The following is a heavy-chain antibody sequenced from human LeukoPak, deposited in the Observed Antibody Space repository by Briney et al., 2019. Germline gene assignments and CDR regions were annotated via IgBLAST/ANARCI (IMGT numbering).Heavy chain of an antibody. CDR1: GFSFSSNG. CDR2: ISGRGDDT. Sequence: GGSLRLSCVASGFSFSSNGMTWVRQAPGKGLEWVSTISGRGDDTYYADSVKGRFTISRDNSKNTLYLQMNSLRAEDTAVYYCAKEQFEREYSSSLQDAFDIWGQGTMVTVSS. CDR3: AKEQFEREYSSSLQDAFDI. D-gene: IGHD6-6*01. J-gene: IGHJ3*02. V-gene: IGHV3-23*01.